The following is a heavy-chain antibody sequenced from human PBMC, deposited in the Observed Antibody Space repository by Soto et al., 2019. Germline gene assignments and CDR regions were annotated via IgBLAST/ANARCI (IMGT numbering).Heavy chain of an antibody. CDR1: GYTFTNYD. CDR3: ARGPAYSSAWLPFDY. J-gene: IGHJ4*02. CDR2: MNPSSGET. D-gene: IGHD6-19*01. V-gene: IGHV1-8*01. Sequence: QVQLVQSGAEVKKPGASVKVSCKASGYTFTNYDIHWVRQATGQGLEWIGWMNPSSGETGYAQKFRGRVAMTRDTSISTVYMELSSLGSEVTAVYYCARGPAYSSAWLPFDYWGPGTLVTASS.